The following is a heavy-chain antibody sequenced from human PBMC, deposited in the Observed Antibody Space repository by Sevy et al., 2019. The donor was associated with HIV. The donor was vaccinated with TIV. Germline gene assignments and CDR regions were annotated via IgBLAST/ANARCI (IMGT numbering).Heavy chain of an antibody. CDR1: GFTFSNYA. CDR3: AKEKPFTFGGGTVQWFFDY. CDR2: ISGNGAAT. D-gene: IGHD3-16*02. V-gene: IGHV3-23*01. Sequence: GGSLRLSCAASGFTFSNYAMSWVRQAPGKGLEWVSGISGNGAATYYADSVKGRSTISRDNSKNRVYLKINSLRADDTAVYYCAKEKPFTFGGGTVQWFFDYWGQGTLVTVSS. J-gene: IGHJ4*02.